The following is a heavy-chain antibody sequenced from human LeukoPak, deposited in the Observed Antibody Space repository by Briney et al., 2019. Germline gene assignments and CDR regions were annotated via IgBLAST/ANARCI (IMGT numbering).Heavy chain of an antibody. J-gene: IGHJ4*02. D-gene: IGHD3-9*01. V-gene: IGHV4-59*01. CDR2: IYYSGST. CDR3: ARATNYAILTGYNYFDY. CDR1: GGSIISYY. Sequence: SETLSLTCTVSGGSIISYYWSWIRQPPGKGLEWIGYIYYSGSTNYNPSLKSRVTISVDTSKNQFSLKLSSVTAADTAVYYCARATNYAILTGYNYFDYWGQGTLVTVSS.